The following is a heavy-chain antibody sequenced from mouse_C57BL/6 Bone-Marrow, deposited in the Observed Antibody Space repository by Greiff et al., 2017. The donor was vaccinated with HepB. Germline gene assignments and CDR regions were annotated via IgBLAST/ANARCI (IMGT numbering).Heavy chain of an antibody. CDR2: IYPGSGNT. CDR1: GYSFTSYY. CDR3: ARGITTVVPYFDY. D-gene: IGHD1-1*01. Sequence: VQLQQSGPELVKPGASVKISCKASGYSFTSYYIHWVKQRPGQGLEWIGWIYPGSGNTKYNEKFKGKATLTADTSSSTAYMQLSSLTSEDSAVYYCARGITTVVPYFDYWGQGTTLTVSS. J-gene: IGHJ2*01. V-gene: IGHV1-66*01.